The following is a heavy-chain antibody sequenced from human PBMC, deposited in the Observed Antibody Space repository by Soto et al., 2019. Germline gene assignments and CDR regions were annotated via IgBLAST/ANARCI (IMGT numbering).Heavy chain of an antibody. CDR1: GSSIGSADW. V-gene: IGHV4-4*02. J-gene: IGHJ4*02. D-gene: IGHD3-16*01. CDR2: IYHGGTT. CDR3: ARDFKAPNDAWAFDY. Sequence: QVQLQESGPGLVMPSGTLSLTCAVAGSSIGSADWWNWVRQPPGKGLEWIGEIYHGGTTIYNPSLKSGVTISVDASKIHFSLKLTSVAAADAAVYYCARDFKAPNDAWAFDYWGQGTLVTVSS.